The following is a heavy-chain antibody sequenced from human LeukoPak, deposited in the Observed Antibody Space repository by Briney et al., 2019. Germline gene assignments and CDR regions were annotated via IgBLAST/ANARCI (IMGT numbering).Heavy chain of an antibody. CDR3: AKDRHYDSSGYEVDAFDI. V-gene: IGHV3-23*01. CDR1: GFTFSSYA. D-gene: IGHD3-22*01. J-gene: IGHJ3*02. CDR2: ISGSGGST. Sequence: GGSLRLSCAASGFTFSSYAMSWVRQAPGKGLEWVSAISGSGGSTYYADSVKGRFTISRDNSKNTLYLQMNSLRAEDTAVYYCAKDRHYDSSGYEVDAFDIWGQGTMVTVSS.